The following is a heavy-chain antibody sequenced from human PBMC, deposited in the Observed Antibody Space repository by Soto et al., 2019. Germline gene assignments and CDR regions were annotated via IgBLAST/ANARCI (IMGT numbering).Heavy chain of an antibody. CDR3: ARGGSWYEC. V-gene: IGHV1-2*02. CDR1: GYTFIYY. D-gene: IGHD6-13*01. J-gene: IGHJ4*02. CDR2: INPTNGGT. Sequence: QVQLVQSGAEVKKPGASVKVSCKASGYTFIYYMHWVRQAPGQGLEWLGWINPTNGGTNYAPKFQGRVTMTRDTSITTVYLELSSLRSDDTAVYYCARGGSWYECWGQGTLVTVSS.